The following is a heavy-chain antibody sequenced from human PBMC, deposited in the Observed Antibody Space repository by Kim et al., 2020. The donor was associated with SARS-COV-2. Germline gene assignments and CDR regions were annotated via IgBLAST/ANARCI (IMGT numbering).Heavy chain of an antibody. Sequence: SVKGRFTISRDNARNTLYLQMNSLRAEDTAVYYCARDFEYVSYRVGAFDSWGQGTMVTVSS. CDR3: ARDFEYVSYRVGAFDS. D-gene: IGHD3-10*02. J-gene: IGHJ3*02. V-gene: IGHV3-74*01.